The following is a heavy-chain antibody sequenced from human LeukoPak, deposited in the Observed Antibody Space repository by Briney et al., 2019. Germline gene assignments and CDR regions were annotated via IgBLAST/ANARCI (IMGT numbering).Heavy chain of an antibody. CDR3: VREDTPATANY. CDR1: GFTFSRFA. J-gene: IGHJ4*02. D-gene: IGHD2-21*02. V-gene: IGHV3-23*01. CDR2: ISGSARST. Sequence: QPGGSLRLSCAASGFTFSRFAMSWVRQAPGRGLDWVSGISGSARSTYDADSVKGRFTISRDNFKNTLYLQMNSLRAGDTAVYYCVREDTPATANYWGQGTLVTISS.